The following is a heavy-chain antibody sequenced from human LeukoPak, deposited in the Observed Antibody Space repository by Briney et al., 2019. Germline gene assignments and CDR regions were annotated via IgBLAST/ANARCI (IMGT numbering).Heavy chain of an antibody. CDR2: ISSSGSTI. Sequence: GGSLRLSCAASGFTFSSYEMNWVRQAPGKELEWVSYISSSGSTIYYADSVKGRFTISRDNAKNSLYLQMNILRAEDTAVYYCAELGITMIGGVWGKGTTVTISS. J-gene: IGHJ6*04. CDR1: GFTFSSYE. V-gene: IGHV3-48*03. CDR3: AELGITMIGGV. D-gene: IGHD3-10*02.